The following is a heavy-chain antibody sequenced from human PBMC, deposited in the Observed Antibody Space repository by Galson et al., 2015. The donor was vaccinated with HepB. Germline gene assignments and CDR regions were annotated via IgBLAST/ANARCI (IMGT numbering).Heavy chain of an antibody. J-gene: IGHJ4*02. V-gene: IGHV1-2*02. CDR3: ARDRYRGRADGAFDY. CDR1: GYTFTGYY. Sequence: SVKVSCKASGYTFTGYYMHWVRQAPGQGLEWMGWINPNSGGTNYAQKFQGRVTMTRDTSISTAYMELSRLRSDDTAVYYCARDRYRGRADGAFDYWGQGTLVTVSS. D-gene: IGHD3-16*02. CDR2: INPNSGGT.